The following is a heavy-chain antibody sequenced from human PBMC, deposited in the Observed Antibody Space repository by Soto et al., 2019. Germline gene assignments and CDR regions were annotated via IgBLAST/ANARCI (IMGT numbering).Heavy chain of an antibody. J-gene: IGHJ6*01. Sequence: QVQLVESGGCVVQPGRSLRLSCAASGFTFSSYGMHWVRQAPGKGLEWGAVIWYDGSNKYYADSVKGRFTISRDNSENTLYLQMNSLRAEDTAVYYCASSEYDFSSGYYYYGMAVWGQGTTVTVSA. V-gene: IGHV3-33*01. CDR3: ASSEYDFSSGYYYYGMAV. D-gene: IGHD3-3*01. CDR2: IWYDGSNK. CDR1: GFTFSSYG.